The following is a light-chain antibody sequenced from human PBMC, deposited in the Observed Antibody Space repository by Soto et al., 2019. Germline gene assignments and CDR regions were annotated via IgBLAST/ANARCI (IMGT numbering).Light chain of an antibody. CDR3: SSYTSSTTYV. CDR2: EVS. J-gene: IGLJ1*01. CDR1: SSDVGSYNI. V-gene: IGLV2-14*01. Sequence: QSALTQPASVSASTGQSITISCTGTSSDVGSYNIVSWYQQHPGKAPKLIIYEVSNRPSGVSNRLSGSKSGNTASLTISGLQAEDEADYYCSSYTSSTTYVFGTGTKLTVL.